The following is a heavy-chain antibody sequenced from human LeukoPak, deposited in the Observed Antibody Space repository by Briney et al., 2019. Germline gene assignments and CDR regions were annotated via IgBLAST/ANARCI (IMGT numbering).Heavy chain of an antibody. CDR3: AAEENYYDSSGYYRDY. V-gene: IGHV1-58*01. CDR1: GFTFTSSA. Sequence: SVKVSCKASGFTFTSSAVQWVRQARGQRLEWIGWIVVGSGNTNYAQKFQERVTITRDMSTSTAYMELSSLRSEDTAVYYCAAEENYYDSSGYYRDYWGQGTLVTVSS. J-gene: IGHJ4*02. D-gene: IGHD3-22*01. CDR2: IVVGSGNT.